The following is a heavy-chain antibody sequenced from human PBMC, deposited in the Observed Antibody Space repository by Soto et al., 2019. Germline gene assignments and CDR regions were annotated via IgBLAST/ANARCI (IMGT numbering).Heavy chain of an antibody. J-gene: IGHJ6*02. V-gene: IGHV1-18*01. CDR2: ISAYNGNT. CDR1: GYTFTSYG. D-gene: IGHD6-6*01. CDR3: ARRRSSSSNNYYYYYGMDV. Sequence: GASVKVSCKASGYTFTSYGIHWVRQAPGQRLEWMGWISAYNGNTNYAQKLQGRVTMTTDTSTSTAYMELRSLRSDDTAVYYCARRRSSSSNNYYYYYGMDVWGQGTTVTVSS.